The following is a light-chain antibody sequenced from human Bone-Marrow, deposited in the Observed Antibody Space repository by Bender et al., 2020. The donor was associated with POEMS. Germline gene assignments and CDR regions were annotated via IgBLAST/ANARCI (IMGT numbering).Light chain of an antibody. Sequence: SYELTQPPSLAVSPGQTATISCSGDKLGNRYASWYQQRPGQSPVLGMYQDTKRPSGIPKGFSGTNSGNTATLTISGTQPDDEAAYFCQAWDSDFVVFGGGARLTVL. CDR2: QDT. CDR3: QAWDSDFVV. CDR1: KLGNRY. J-gene: IGLJ3*02. V-gene: IGLV3-1*01.